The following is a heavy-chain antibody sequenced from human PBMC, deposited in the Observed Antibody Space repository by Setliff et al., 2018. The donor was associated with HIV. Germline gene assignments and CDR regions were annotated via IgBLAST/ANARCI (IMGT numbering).Heavy chain of an antibody. J-gene: IGHJ4*02. D-gene: IGHD3-22*01. Sequence: ASVKVSCKASGYTFTDYYIHWVRQAPGQGLEWMGWINPNSGGTKYALNFQGRVTMTGDTAISTAYMELSRLRSDDTAVFFCARTHYYESSGYMDYWGQGTLVTVSS. V-gene: IGHV1-2*02. CDR3: ARTHYYESSGYMDY. CDR1: GYTFTDYY. CDR2: INPNSGGT.